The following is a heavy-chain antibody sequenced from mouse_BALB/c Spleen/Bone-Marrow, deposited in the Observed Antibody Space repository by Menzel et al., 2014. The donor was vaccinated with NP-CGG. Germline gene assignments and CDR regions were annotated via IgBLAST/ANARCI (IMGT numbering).Heavy chain of an antibody. J-gene: IGHJ4*01. CDR1: GFTFSCFG. V-gene: IGHV5-17*02. CDR3: ARRANWDAMDY. CDR2: ISSGSSTI. Sequence: EVQLVESGGGLVQPGGSRKLSCAASGFTFSCFGMHWVRQAPEKGLEWVAYISSGSSTIYYADTVKGRFTISRDNPKNTLFLQMTSLRSEDTAMYYCARRANWDAMDYWGQGTSVTVSS. D-gene: IGHD4-1*01.